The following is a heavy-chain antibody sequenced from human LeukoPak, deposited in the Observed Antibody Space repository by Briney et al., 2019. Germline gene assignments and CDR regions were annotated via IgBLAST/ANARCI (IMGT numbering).Heavy chain of an antibody. CDR2: ISSNGVTT. Sequence: GGSLRLSCSASGFSFSSYPMHWLRQAPGKGLEYASAISSNGVTTYYEESVKGRFTISRDNYKNTLYLQMTSLRPEDTAVYYCVKEIAFYDYWGQGTLVTVSS. J-gene: IGHJ4*02. D-gene: IGHD2/OR15-2a*01. V-gene: IGHV3-64D*06. CDR3: VKEIAFYDY. CDR1: GFSFSSYP.